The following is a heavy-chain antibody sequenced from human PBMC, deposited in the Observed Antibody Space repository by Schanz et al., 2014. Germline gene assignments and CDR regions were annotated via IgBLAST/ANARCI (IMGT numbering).Heavy chain of an antibody. CDR1: GYSFSAYY. J-gene: IGHJ4*02. CDR2: IIPSLDVA. CDR3: ASLLNYGSNTDL. Sequence: QVQLVQSGAELKNPGASVKVSCKASGYSFSAYYIHWMRQAPGQGLEWMGRIIPSLDVANYAQRFQGRLTVSADKSMSTAYMELSGLQSEDTALYFCASLLNYGSNTDLWGQGTLVTVSS. V-gene: IGHV1-69*09. D-gene: IGHD3-10*01.